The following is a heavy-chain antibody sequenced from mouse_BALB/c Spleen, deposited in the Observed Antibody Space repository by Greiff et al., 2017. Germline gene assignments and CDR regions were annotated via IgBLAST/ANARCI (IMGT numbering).Heavy chain of an antibody. CDR2: IWGGGST. Sequence: VQLVESGPGLVAPSQSLSITCTVSGFSLTDYGVSWIRQPPGKGLEWLGVIWGGGSTYYNSALKFRLSISKDNSKSQVFLKMNSLQTDDTAMYYCAKHRYYGSSYGMDYWGQGTSVTVSS. D-gene: IGHD1-1*01. J-gene: IGHJ4*01. V-gene: IGHV2-6-5*01. CDR1: GFSLTDYG. CDR3: AKHRYYGSSYGMDY.